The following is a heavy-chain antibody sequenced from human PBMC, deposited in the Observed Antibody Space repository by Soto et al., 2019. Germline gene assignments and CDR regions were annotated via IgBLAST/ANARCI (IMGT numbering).Heavy chain of an antibody. J-gene: IGHJ3*02. Sequence: GSGPTLVNPTQTLTLTCTFSGFSLSTSGVGVGWIRQPPGKALEWLALIYWDDDKRYSPSLKSRLTITKDTSKNQVVLTMTNMDPVDTATFYCARLDCSSTSCYVKNAFDIWGQGTMVTVSS. CDR1: GFSLSTSGVG. CDR3: ARLDCSSTSCYVKNAFDI. V-gene: IGHV2-5*02. D-gene: IGHD2-2*01. CDR2: IYWDDDK.